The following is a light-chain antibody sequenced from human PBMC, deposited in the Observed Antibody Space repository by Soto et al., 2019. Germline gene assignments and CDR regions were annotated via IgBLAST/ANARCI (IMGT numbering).Light chain of an antibody. CDR3: QQSSNWQGT. CDR1: QSVSTY. J-gene: IGKJ1*01. CDR2: DAS. Sequence: EIVLTQSPATLSLSPGERATLSCRASQSVSTYLAWYQQKAGRPPRLLIYDASKRAPGIPARFSGSGSGTDFTLTISSLEPEDFVVYYCQQSSNWQGTFGRGTKVDIK. V-gene: IGKV3-11*01.